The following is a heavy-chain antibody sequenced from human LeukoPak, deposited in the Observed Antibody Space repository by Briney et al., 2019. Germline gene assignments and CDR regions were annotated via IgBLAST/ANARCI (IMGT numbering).Heavy chain of an antibody. D-gene: IGHD3-16*01. CDR2: INPNSGGT. V-gene: IGHV1-2*02. J-gene: IGHJ5*02. Sequence: ASVKVSCKASGYTFTGYYMYWVRQAPGQGLEWMGWINPNSGGTNYAQKFQGRVTMTRDTSISTAYMELSRLRSDDTAVHYCARGLMITFGLNWFDPWGQGTLVTVSS. CDR3: ARGLMITFGLNWFDP. CDR1: GYTFTGYY.